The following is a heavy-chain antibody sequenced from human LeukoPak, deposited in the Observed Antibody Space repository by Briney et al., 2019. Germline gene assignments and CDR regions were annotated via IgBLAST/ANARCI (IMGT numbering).Heavy chain of an antibody. Sequence: SETLSLICTVSGGSISSSSYYCGWIRQPPGKGLEWIGSIYYSGSTYYHPSLKSRVTISVDTSKNQFSLKLSSVTAADTAVYYCATWEYSSGWEFDYWGQGTLVTVSS. CDR3: ATWEYSSGWEFDY. CDR2: IYYSGST. D-gene: IGHD6-19*01. CDR1: GGSISSSSYY. J-gene: IGHJ4*02. V-gene: IGHV4-39*07.